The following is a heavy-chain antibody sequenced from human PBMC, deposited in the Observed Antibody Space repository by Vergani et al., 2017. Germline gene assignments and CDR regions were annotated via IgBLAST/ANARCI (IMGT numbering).Heavy chain of an antibody. CDR2: IYYSGST. V-gene: IGHV4-59*01. CDR3: ARDGNYFDWLDHWSWFDP. J-gene: IGHJ5*02. CDR1: GGSISSYY. D-gene: IGHD3-9*01. Sequence: QVQLQESGPGLVKPSETLSLTCTVSGGSISSYYWSWIRQPPGKGLEWIGYIYYSGSTNYNPSLKSRVTISVDTSKNQFSLKLSSVTAADTAVYYCARDGNYFDWLDHWSWFDPWDQGTLVTVSS.